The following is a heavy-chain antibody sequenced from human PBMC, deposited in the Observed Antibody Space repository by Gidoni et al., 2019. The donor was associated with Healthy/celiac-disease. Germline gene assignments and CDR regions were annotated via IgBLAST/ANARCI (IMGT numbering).Heavy chain of an antibody. Sequence: EVQLVESGGGLVQPGGSLRLSCAASGFTFSSYSMHWVRQAPGKGLEWGSYISSSSSTIYYADSVKGRFTISRDNAKNSLYLQMNSLRAEDTAVYYCARDSRRERITMVRGFPYYYGMDVWGQGTTVTVSS. CDR1: GFTFSSYS. CDR3: ARDSRRERITMVRGFPYYYGMDV. V-gene: IGHV3-48*01. D-gene: IGHD3-10*01. CDR2: ISSSSSTI. J-gene: IGHJ6*02.